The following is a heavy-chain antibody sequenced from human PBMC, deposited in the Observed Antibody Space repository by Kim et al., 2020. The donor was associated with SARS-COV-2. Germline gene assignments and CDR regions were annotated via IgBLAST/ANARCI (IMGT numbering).Heavy chain of an antibody. CDR2: IYYSGST. CDR3: ARLGGGYSYGHIIFDY. CDR1: GGSISSYY. D-gene: IGHD5-18*01. Sequence: SETLSLTCTVSGGSISSYYWSWIRQPPGKGLEWIGYIYYSGSTNYNPSLKSRVTISVDTSKNQFSLKLSSVTAADTAVYYCARLGGGYSYGHIIFDYWGQGTLVTVSS. V-gene: IGHV4-59*13. J-gene: IGHJ4*02.